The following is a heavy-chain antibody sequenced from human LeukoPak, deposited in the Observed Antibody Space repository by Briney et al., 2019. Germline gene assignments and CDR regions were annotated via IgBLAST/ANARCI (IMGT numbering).Heavy chain of an antibody. V-gene: IGHV3-23*01. CDR2: IGGSGDKT. J-gene: IGHJ4*02. D-gene: IGHD6-19*01. CDR1: GFTFNRNA. Sequence: GGSLRLSCAASGFTFNRNAISWVRQAPGKGLEWVSTIGGSGDKTFYADSVKGRFTISRDNSKNMAHLQMNSLTGGDTALYYCVRRGDASSGWGDHDFWGQGALVTVSS. CDR3: VRRGDASSGWGDHDF.